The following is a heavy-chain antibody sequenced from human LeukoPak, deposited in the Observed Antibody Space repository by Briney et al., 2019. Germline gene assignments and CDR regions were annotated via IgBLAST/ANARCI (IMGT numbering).Heavy chain of an antibody. V-gene: IGHV4-4*09. Sequence: SETLSLTCTVSGGSISSYYWSWIRQPPGKGLQWIGYIYTSGSTNYNPSLKSRVTISVDTSKNQFSLKLSSVTAADTAVYYCARLAPDYYDSSGYYTKWGQGTLVTVSS. CDR2: IYTSGST. CDR1: GGSISSYY. J-gene: IGHJ4*02. D-gene: IGHD3-22*01. CDR3: ARLAPDYYDSSGYYTK.